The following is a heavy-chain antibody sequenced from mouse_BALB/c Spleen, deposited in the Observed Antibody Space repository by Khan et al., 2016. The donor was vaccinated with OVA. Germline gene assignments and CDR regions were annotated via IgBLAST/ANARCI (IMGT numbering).Heavy chain of an antibody. J-gene: IGHJ2*01. CDR3: GRGGGGGGMFDY. Sequence: QVQLKESGPELVKPGASVKMSCKASGYTFTDYFISWMKQRTGQGLEWIGEIYPGSDSTHYNEKFKGKATLTADKSSNTAYMQLSSLTSEDSAVYFCGRGGGGGGMFDYWGQGTTLTVSS. D-gene: IGHD2-10*02. V-gene: IGHV1-77*01. CDR1: GYTFTDYF. CDR2: IYPGSDST.